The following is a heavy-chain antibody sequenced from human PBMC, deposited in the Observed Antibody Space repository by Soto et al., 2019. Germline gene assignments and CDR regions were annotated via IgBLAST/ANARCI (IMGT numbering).Heavy chain of an antibody. CDR3: ARQMTWSLWCFDL. CDR2: MNPNSGNT. V-gene: IGHV1-8*01. D-gene: IGHD3-10*01. CDR1: GYTFKNYD. Sequence: QVQLLQSGAEVKKPGASVRVSCRASGYTFKNYDINWVRRAPGQGLEWMGWMNPNSGNTGYAQKFQDRVTMTSDTSTRTAYMELSSLTAEDTALYYCARQMTWSLWCFDLWGSGTQVTVSS. J-gene: IGHJ2*01.